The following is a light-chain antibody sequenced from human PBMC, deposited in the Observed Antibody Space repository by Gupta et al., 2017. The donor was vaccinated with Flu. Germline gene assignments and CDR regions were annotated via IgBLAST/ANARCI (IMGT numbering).Light chain of an antibody. CDR1: QSVGRY. CDR3: QHRSICPVT. V-gene: IGKV3-11*01. J-gene: IGKJ5*01. Sequence: DILLTQSQATLSLSPGDRATLSCRARQSVGRYLAWYQQKPGEAPRLVIYDASSKASGFPSRFSGSGSVTEFTLTISSLEPEDFAIYYWQHRSICPVTVGQGTQLDIK. CDR2: DAS.